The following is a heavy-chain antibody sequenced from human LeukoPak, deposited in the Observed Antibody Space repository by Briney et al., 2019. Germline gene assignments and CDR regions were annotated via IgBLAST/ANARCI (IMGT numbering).Heavy chain of an antibody. V-gene: IGHV6-1*01. CDR3: ARDSYYYDSSGYEEYYFDY. CDR1: GDSVSSNSAA. Sequence: SQTLSLTCAISGDSVSSNSAAWNWIRQPPSGGLEWLGRTYYRSKWYNDYAVSVKSRITINPDTSKNQFSLQLNSVTPEDTAVYYCARDSYYYDSSGYEEYYFDYWGQGTLVTVSS. D-gene: IGHD3-22*01. J-gene: IGHJ4*02. CDR2: TYYRSKWYN.